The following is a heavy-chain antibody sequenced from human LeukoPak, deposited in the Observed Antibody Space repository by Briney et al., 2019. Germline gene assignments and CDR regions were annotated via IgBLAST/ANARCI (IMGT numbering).Heavy chain of an antibody. Sequence: TSETLSLTCTVSGGSISSGDYYWSWIRQPPGKGLEWIGYIYYSGSTYYNPSLKSRVTISVDTSKNQFSLKLSSVTVADTAVYYCASPTYYYDSSGYFDAFDIWGQGTMVTVSS. V-gene: IGHV4-30-4*08. CDR3: ASPTYYYDSSGYFDAFDI. D-gene: IGHD3-22*01. CDR2: IYYSGST. J-gene: IGHJ3*02. CDR1: GGSISSGDYY.